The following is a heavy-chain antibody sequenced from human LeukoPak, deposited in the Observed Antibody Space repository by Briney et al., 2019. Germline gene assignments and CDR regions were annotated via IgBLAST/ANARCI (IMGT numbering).Heavy chain of an antibody. CDR3: AKDLALAGTGGGFDV. CDR1: GFTFSRYW. D-gene: IGHD6-19*01. J-gene: IGHJ3*01. Sequence: GGSLRLSCAASGFTFSRYWMSWVRQTPGKGLEWVSGISGDGDKAYYADSVKGRFTVSRDNSKNTVSPQMSSLRAEDTALYYCAKDLALAGTGGGFDVWGQGTRVAVSS. CDR2: ISGDGDKA. V-gene: IGHV3-23*01.